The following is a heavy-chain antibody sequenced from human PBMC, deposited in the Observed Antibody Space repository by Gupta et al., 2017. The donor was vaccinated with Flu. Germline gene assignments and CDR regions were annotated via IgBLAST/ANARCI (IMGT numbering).Heavy chain of an antibody. CDR2: VDWEDAK. CDR1: GFSLNTPSVC. CDR3: ARAAAGGTCGRVDV. J-gene: IGHJ6*02. V-gene: IGHV2-70*01. Sequence: QVALKASGPALVKPTQTLTLTCAVSGFSLNTPSVCVNWIRQPPGKALEWLAAVDWEDAKQYSTSLKTRLSISRDTSKDQVVLTMTNVDPADTATYFCARAAAGGTCGRVDVWGQGTTVTVSS. D-gene: IGHD2-15*01.